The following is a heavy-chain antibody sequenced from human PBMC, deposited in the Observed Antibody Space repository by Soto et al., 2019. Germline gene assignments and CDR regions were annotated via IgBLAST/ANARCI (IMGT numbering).Heavy chain of an antibody. V-gene: IGHV3-30*18. CDR3: AKDSGSYDYYYYGVDV. J-gene: IGHJ6*02. CDR2: VSYDGNYK. D-gene: IGHD1-26*01. Sequence: GSLRLSCAASGFTFSSYGMHWVRQAPGKGLEWVAVVSYDGNYKYHADSVKGRFTISRDNSKNTLYLQMNSLRAEDTAVYYCAKDSGSYDYYYYGVDVWGQGTTVTVSS. CDR1: GFTFSSYG.